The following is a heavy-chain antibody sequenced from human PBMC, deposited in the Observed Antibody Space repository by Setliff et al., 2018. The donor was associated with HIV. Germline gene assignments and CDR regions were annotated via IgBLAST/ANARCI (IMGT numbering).Heavy chain of an antibody. D-gene: IGHD2-2*01. J-gene: IGHJ4*02. Sequence: SETLSLTCTVSGGFISTYYWSWIRQPPGKGLEWVGYVFHDGSVDYNPSLKSRVTMSVDTAKNQFSLSLSSVTAADTAVYYCARTRGRAPVSYYFDNWGQGRLVTVSS. CDR2: VFHDGSV. CDR3: ARTRGRAPVSYYFDN. CDR1: GGFISTYY. V-gene: IGHV4-59*01.